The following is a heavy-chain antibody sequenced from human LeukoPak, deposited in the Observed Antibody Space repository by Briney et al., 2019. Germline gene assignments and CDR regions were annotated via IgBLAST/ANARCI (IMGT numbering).Heavy chain of an antibody. CDR2: ISAYNGNT. J-gene: IGHJ6*03. CDR1: GYTFTSYG. CDR3: ARDQGYYDSSGSYYYYMDV. D-gene: IGHD3-22*01. Sequence: ASVKVSCKASGYTFTSYGISWVRQAPGQGLEWMGWISAYNGNTNYAQKFQGRVTMTRDTSISTAYMELSRLRSDDTAVYYCARDQGYYDSSGSYYYYMDVWGKGTTVTVSS. V-gene: IGHV1-18*01.